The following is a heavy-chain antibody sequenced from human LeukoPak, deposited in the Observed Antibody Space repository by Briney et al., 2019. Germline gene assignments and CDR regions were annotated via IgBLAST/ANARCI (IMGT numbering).Heavy chain of an antibody. D-gene: IGHD3-10*01. Sequence: SAVTVSCLASRGTLRSYAISWVRQPPGQGLEGMGGIIPIFCTAHYAQKFQGRVTNTADESTSTAYMELSSLRSEDTAVYYCARGGGGYYYYGMDVWGKGTTVTVSS. CDR2: IIPIFCTA. CDR3: ARGGGGYYYYGMDV. J-gene: IGHJ6*04. V-gene: IGHV1-69*13. CDR1: RGTLRSYA.